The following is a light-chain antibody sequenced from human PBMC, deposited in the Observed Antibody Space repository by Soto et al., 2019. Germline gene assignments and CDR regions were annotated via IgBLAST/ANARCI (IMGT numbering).Light chain of an antibody. J-gene: IGLJ1*01. CDR3: SSYAGSNRV. V-gene: IGLV2-11*01. Sequence: QSVLTQPRSVSGSPGQSVTISCTGTSSDVGGYNYVSWYQQHPGKAPKLMIYDVSKRPSGVPDRFSGSKSGNTASLTVSGLQADDEADYYCSSYAGSNRVFGTGTKVTVL. CDR2: DVS. CDR1: SSDVGGYNY.